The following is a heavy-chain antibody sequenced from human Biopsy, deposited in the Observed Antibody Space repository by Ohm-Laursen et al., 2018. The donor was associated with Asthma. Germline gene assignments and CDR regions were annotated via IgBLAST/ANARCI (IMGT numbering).Heavy chain of an antibody. CDR1: GRHFGSYN. D-gene: IGHD6-19*01. CDR3: AREGVAGTHIED. Sequence: SLRLSCAASGRHFGSYNMHWVRQAPGKGLEWVAVISYDGSGIYYADSVKGRFTISRDNSKNTLSLQMNSLTAEDTAVYYCAREGVAGTHIEDWGQGTLVTVSS. J-gene: IGHJ4*02. CDR2: ISYDGSGI. V-gene: IGHV3-30-3*01.